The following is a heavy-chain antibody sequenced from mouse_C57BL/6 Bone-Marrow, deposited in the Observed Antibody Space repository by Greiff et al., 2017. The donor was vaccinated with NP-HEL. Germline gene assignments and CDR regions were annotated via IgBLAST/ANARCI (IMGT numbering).Heavy chain of an antibody. J-gene: IGHJ2*01. CDR2: ISYDGSN. CDR1: GYSITSGYY. Sequence: VQLQQSGPGLVKPSQSLSLTCSVTGYSITSGYYWNWIRQFPGNKLEWMGYISYDGSNNYNPSLKNRISITRDTSKNQFFLKLNSVTTEDTATYYCARHGSRGYWGQGTTLTVSS. CDR3: ARHGSRGY. D-gene: IGHD1-1*01. V-gene: IGHV3-6*01.